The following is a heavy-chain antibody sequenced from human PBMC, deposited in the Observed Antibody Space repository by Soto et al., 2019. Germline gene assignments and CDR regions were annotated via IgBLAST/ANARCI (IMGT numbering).Heavy chain of an antibody. D-gene: IGHD3-22*01. CDR2: INAGSDNT. J-gene: IGHJ3*02. CDR3: ARGPSVDSSGHYSGGHAFDI. Sequence: QVQLVQSGAEVKKPGASVKISCKTSGYILSNYAMHWVRKAPGQRLEGMGWINAGSDNTKYSQKFQGRVTISRDTCASTVYMELRSLRSEDTAVYYCARGPSVDSSGHYSGGHAFDIWGQETVVTVSS. CDR1: GYILSNYA. V-gene: IGHV1-3*01.